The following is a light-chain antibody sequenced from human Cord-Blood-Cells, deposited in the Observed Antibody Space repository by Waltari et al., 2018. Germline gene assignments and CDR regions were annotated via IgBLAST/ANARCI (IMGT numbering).Light chain of an antibody. Sequence: DIVLTQSPGTLSLSPGERATLSCRPSQSVSSSYLAWYQQKPGQAPRLLIYGASSRATGIPDRFSGSGSGTDFTLTISRLEPEDFAVYYCQQYGSSPYTFGQGTKLEIK. J-gene: IGKJ2*01. CDR3: QQYGSSPYT. CDR1: QSVSSSY. CDR2: GAS. V-gene: IGKV3-20*01.